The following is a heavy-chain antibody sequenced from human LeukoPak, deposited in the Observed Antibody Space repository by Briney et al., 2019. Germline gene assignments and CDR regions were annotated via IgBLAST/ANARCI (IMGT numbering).Heavy chain of an antibody. CDR2: ISGSGGST. V-gene: IGHV3-23*01. Sequence: GGSLRLSCAASGFTFSSYGMSWVRQAPGKGLEWVSAISGSGGSTYYADSVKGRFTISRDNSKNTLYLQMNSLRAEDTAVYCCAKGIIWSTVTPFDYWGQGTLVTVSS. J-gene: IGHJ4*02. D-gene: IGHD4-17*01. CDR1: GFTFSSYG. CDR3: AKGIIWSTVTPFDY.